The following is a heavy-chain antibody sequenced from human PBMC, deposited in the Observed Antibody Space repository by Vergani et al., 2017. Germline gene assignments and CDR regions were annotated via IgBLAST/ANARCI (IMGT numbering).Heavy chain of an antibody. V-gene: IGHV3-30*18. CDR1: GFRFSDYG. CDR2: ISYDGDTT. CDR3: AKFPLNITTPDRGDF. J-gene: IGHJ4*02. Sequence: QVRLVESGGGVVQPGRSLRLSCAVSGFRFSDYGMHWVRQAPGRGLEWVALISYDGDTTYYEDSVKGRFTISRDNSKNTLFLQMHSLRVEDTALYYCAKFPLNITTPDRGDFWGQGSLVTVSS. D-gene: IGHD1-1*01.